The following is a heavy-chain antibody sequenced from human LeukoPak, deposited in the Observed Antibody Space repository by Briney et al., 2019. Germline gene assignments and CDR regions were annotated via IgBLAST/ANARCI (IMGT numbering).Heavy chain of an antibody. CDR1: GFTFSSYG. Sequence: GGSLRLSCAASGFTFSSYGMHWVRQAPGKGLEWVAVISYDGSNKYYADSVKGRFTISRDNSKNTLYLQMNSLRAEDTAVYYCAREGRLYYYYYYMDVWGKGTTVTVSS. CDR2: ISYDGSNK. CDR3: AREGRLYYYYYYMDV. J-gene: IGHJ6*03. V-gene: IGHV3-30*03.